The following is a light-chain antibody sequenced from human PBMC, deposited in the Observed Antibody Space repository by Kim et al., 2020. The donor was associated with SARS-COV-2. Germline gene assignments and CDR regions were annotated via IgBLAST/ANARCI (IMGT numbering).Light chain of an antibody. CDR3: QQYYSWPLT. Sequence: VSPGERATPSCRASQSFTSKLALFQQKPGRAPRLLIYDTSTRATGIPARFSGSGSGTEFTLTISSLQSEDFAVYYCQQYYSWPLTFGGGTKVDIK. CDR1: QSFTSK. V-gene: IGKV3-15*01. CDR2: DTS. J-gene: IGKJ4*01.